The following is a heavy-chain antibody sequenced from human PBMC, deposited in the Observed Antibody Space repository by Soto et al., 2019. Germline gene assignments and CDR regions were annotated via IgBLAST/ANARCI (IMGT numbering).Heavy chain of an antibody. CDR3: AHRRWDNWNDGDIFDY. CDR1: GFSLSTSGVG. J-gene: IGHJ4*02. V-gene: IGHV2-5*02. Sequence: SGPTLVKPTQTLTLTCTFSGFSLSTSGVGVGWIRQPPGKALEWLALIYWDDDKRYSPSLKSRLTITKDTSKNQVVLTMTNMDPVDTATYYCAHRRWDNWNDGDIFDYWGQGTLVTVSS. D-gene: IGHD1-1*01. CDR2: IYWDDDK.